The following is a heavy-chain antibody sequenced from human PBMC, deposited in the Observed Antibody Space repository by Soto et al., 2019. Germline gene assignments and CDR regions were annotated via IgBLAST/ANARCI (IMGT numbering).Heavy chain of an antibody. J-gene: IGHJ5*02. CDR3: ARLRIATNNYKWFDP. D-gene: IGHD2-21*01. CDR2: IYVTGAV. Sequence: SETRSLACIVSGAALNSGNYYGVGIRQVPGKGLEWIGHIYVTGAVDYNPSLRDRITISQDTSERQFSLNLRLVTAADTAVYYCARLRIATNNYKWFDPWGQGTLVTVSS. V-gene: IGHV4-31*03. CDR1: GAALNSGNYY.